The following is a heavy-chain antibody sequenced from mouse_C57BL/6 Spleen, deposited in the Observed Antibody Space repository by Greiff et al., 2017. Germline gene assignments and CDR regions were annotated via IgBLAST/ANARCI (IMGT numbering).Heavy chain of an antibody. V-gene: IGHV7-3*01. J-gene: IGHJ4*01. CDR1: GFTFTDYY. Sequence: EVQVVESGGGLVQPGGSLSLSCAASGFTFTDYYMSWVRQPPGKALEWLGFIRNKANGYSTEYSVSVKGRFTISRDNSQSILYLQMNALRAEDSATDYCARYEPRAMDCWGQGTTVTVSS. CDR3: ARYEPRAMDC. CDR2: IRNKANGYST.